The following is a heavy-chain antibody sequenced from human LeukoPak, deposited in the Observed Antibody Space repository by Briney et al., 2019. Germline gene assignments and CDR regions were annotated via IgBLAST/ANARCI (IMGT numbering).Heavy chain of an antibody. CDR1: GFTFSSYA. D-gene: IGHD6-19*01. CDR3: ARVSSGWYVLIDY. V-gene: IGHV3-30*04. J-gene: IGHJ4*02. CDR2: ISYDGSNK. Sequence: GGSLRLSCAASGFTFSSYAMHWVRQAPGKGLEWVAVISYDGSNKYYADSVKGRFTISRDNSENTLYLQMNSLRAEDTAVYYCARVSSGWYVLIDYWGQGTLVTVSS.